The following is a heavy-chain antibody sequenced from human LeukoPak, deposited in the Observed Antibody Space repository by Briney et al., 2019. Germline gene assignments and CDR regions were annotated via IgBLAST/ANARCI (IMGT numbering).Heavy chain of an antibody. CDR1: GFTFSSYA. V-gene: IGHV3-23*01. J-gene: IGHJ4*02. CDR3: AKVGEGGEGFDY. CDR2: ISGSGGST. D-gene: IGHD2-21*01. Sequence: GGSLRLSCAASGFTFSSYAMSWVRQAPGKGLEWVSAISGSGGSTYYVDSVKGRFTISRDNSKNTLYLQMNSLRAEGTAVYYCAKVGEGGEGFDYWGQGTLVTVSS.